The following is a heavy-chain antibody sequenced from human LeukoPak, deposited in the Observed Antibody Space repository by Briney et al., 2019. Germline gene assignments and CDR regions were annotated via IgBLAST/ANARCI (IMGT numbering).Heavy chain of an antibody. CDR1: GYTFTSHG. J-gene: IGHJ4*02. CDR2: ISTYNGNT. V-gene: IGHV1-18*01. CDR3: AREPSESFIDY. D-gene: IGHD1-26*01. Sequence: ASVKVSCKASGYTFTSHGISWVRQAPGQGLEWMGWISTYNGNTNYAQELQGRVSMTTDTSTSTAYMDLRSLRSDDTAVYDCAREPSESFIDYWGQGTLVTVSS.